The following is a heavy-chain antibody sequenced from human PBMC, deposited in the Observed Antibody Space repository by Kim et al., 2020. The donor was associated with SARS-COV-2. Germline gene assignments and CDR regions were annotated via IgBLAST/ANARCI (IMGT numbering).Heavy chain of an antibody. V-gene: IGHV1-69*13. CDR3: ARDNPPNSSGWYGNAFDI. CDR1: GGTFSSYA. J-gene: IGHJ3*02. CDR2: IISIFGTA. Sequence: SVKVSCKASGGTFSSYAISWVRQAPGQGLEWMGGIISIFGTANYAQKFQGRVTITADESTSTAYMELSSLRSEDTAVYYCARDNPPNSSGWYGNAFDIWGQGTMVTVSS. D-gene: IGHD6-19*01.